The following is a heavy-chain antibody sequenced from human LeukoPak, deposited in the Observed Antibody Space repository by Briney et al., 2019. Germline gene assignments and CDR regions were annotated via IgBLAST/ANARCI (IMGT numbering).Heavy chain of an antibody. Sequence: PGRSLRLSCAASGFTFSSYGMHWVRQAPGKGLEWVAVISYDGSNKYYADSVKGRFTISRDNSKNTLYLQMNSLRAEDTAVYYCARDDGRYNWNYFLRPPSDAFDIWGQGTMVTVSS. J-gene: IGHJ3*02. CDR3: ARDDGRYNWNYFLRPPSDAFDI. CDR2: ISYDGSNK. V-gene: IGHV3-30*03. CDR1: GFTFSSYG. D-gene: IGHD1-7*01.